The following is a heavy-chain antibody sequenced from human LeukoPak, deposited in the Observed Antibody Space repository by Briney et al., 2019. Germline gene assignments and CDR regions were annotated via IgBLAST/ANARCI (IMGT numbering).Heavy chain of an antibody. D-gene: IGHD6-13*01. V-gene: IGHV1-2*02. CDR3: ARGAQPSWYYYYGMDV. Sequence: GASVKVSCKASGYTFTGYYMHWMRQATGQGLEWMGWINPNSGSTNYAQKFQGRVTMTRATSISTAYMDLSRIRADDTAVNYWARGAQPSWYYYYGMDVWGQGTTVTVSS. CDR1: GYTFTGYY. CDR2: INPNSGST. J-gene: IGHJ6*02.